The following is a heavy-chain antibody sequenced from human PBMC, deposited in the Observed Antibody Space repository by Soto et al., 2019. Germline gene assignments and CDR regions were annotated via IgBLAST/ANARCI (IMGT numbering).Heavy chain of an antibody. Sequence: GGSLRLSCAASGFTFSSYWMSWVRQAPGKGLEWVANIKQDGSETYYVDSVKGRFTISRDNAKNSLYLQMNSLRAEDSAVYYCATYSSSWFLLDAFDIWGQGTMVTVSS. V-gene: IGHV3-7*01. J-gene: IGHJ3*02. D-gene: IGHD6-13*01. CDR3: ATYSSSWFLLDAFDI. CDR2: IKQDGSET. CDR1: GFTFSSYW.